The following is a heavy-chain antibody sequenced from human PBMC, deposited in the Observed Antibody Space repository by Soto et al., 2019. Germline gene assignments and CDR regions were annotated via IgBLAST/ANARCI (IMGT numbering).Heavy chain of an antibody. Sequence: GGSLRLSCAASGFTFSSYSMSWVRQAPGKGLEWVSAITGSGGSTYYADSVKGRFTISRDNSKNTLYLQMNSLRAEDTAVYYCAKEGDLIGYNYGSCFDYWGQGTLVTVSS. J-gene: IGHJ4*02. CDR2: ITGSGGST. D-gene: IGHD5-18*01. V-gene: IGHV3-23*01. CDR3: AKEGDLIGYNYGSCFDY. CDR1: GFTFSSYS.